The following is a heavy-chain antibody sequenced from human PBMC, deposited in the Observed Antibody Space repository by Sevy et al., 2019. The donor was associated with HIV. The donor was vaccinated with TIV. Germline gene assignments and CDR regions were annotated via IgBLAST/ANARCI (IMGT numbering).Heavy chain of an antibody. V-gene: IGHV4-34*01. CDR1: GGSFSGYY. CDR3: ARGYCSSTSCYAAWYYYMDV. D-gene: IGHD2-2*01. J-gene: IGHJ6*03. Sequence: SETLSLTCAVYGGSFSGYYWSWIRQPPGKGLEWIGEINHSGSTNYNPSLKSRVTISVDTSKNQLSLKLSSVTAAGTAVYYCARGYCSSTSCYAAWYYYMDVWGKGTTVTVSS. CDR2: INHSGST.